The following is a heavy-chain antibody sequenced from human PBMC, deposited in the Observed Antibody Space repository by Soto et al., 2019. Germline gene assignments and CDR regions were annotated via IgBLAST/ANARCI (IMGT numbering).Heavy chain of an antibody. D-gene: IGHD4-17*01. CDR1: GFTFSSYG. CDR2: ISYDGSNK. Sequence: QVQLVESGGGVVQPGRSLRLSCAASGFTFSSYGMHWVRQAPGKGLEWVAVISYDGSNKYYADSVKGRFTISRDNSKNTLYLQMNSLRAEDTAVYYCAKDRSTVTSGVFDYWGQGTLVTVSS. CDR3: AKDRSTVTSGVFDY. V-gene: IGHV3-30*18. J-gene: IGHJ4*02.